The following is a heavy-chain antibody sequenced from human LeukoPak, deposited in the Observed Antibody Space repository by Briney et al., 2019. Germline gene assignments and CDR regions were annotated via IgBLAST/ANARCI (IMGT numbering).Heavy chain of an antibody. D-gene: IGHD3-10*01. Sequence: GGSLRLSCAAFRFTFSSYAMSWVRQAPGKGLEWVSSISGSGGSTYYADSVKGRFTISRDNSKNTLYLQMNSLRAGDTAIYYCAKKAGVIDYWGQGTLVTVSS. V-gene: IGHV3-23*01. CDR1: RFTFSSYA. CDR3: AKKAGVIDY. CDR2: ISGSGGST. J-gene: IGHJ4*02.